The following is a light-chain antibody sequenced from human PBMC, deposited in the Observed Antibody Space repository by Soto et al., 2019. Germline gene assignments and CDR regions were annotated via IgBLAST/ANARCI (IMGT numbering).Light chain of an antibody. J-gene: IGLJ1*01. CDR3: CSLTTSHTYV. CDR2: HVT. V-gene: IGLV2-14*03. Sequence: QSALTQPASVSDSPGQSITISCTGTSSDIGHYDYVSWYQQHPGKAPKLMIYHVTYRPSGVSNRYSGSKSGNSASLTISGLQADDEADYYCCSLTTSHTYVFGSGTKLTVL. CDR1: SSDIGHYDY.